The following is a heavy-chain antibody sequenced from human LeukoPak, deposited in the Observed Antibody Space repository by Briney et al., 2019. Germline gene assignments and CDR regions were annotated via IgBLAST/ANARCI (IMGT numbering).Heavy chain of an antibody. V-gene: IGHV4-39*07. CDR1: GGSISSSSYY. CDR3: AREDRDPSYYYGSGSYPFFDY. J-gene: IGHJ4*02. D-gene: IGHD3-10*01. Sequence: SETLSLTCTVSGGSISSSSYYWGWIRQPPGKGLEWIGSIYHSGSTYYNPSLKSRVTISVDTSKNQFSLKLSSVTAADTTVYYCAREDRDPSYYYGSGSYPFFDYWGQGTLVTVSS. CDR2: IYHSGST.